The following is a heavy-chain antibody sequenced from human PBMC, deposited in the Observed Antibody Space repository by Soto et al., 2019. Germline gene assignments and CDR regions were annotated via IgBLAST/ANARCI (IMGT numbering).Heavy chain of an antibody. J-gene: IGHJ4*02. CDR3: ARRERYYDILTGYYQTYYFDY. Sequence: PSETLSLTCTVSGGSISSSSYYWGWIRQPPGKGLEWIGSIYYSGSTYYNPSLKSRVTISVDTSKNQFSLKLSSVTAADTAVYYCARRERYYDILTGYYQTYYFDYWGQGTLVTVSS. CDR1: GGSISSSSYY. CDR2: IYYSGST. V-gene: IGHV4-39*01. D-gene: IGHD3-9*01.